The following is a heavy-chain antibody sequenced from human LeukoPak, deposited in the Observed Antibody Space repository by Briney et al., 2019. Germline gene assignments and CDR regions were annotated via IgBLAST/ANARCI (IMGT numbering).Heavy chain of an antibody. CDR1: GGSFSGYY. CDR2: IYHSGST. J-gene: IGHJ5*02. D-gene: IGHD1-14*01. V-gene: IGHV4-34*01. Sequence: SETLSLTCAVYGGSFSGYYWSWIRQPPGKGLEWIGEIYHSGSTNYNPSLKSRVTISVDKSKNQFSLKLSSVTAADTAVYYCARGTWGTTPPDWFDPWGQGTLVTVSS. CDR3: ARGTWGTTPPDWFDP.